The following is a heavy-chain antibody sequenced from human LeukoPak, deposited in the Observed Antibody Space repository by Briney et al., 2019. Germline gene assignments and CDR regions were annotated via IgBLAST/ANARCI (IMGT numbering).Heavy chain of an antibody. D-gene: IGHD4-17*01. CDR3: ARSGDLGYYYMDV. CDR2: INSDGGST. V-gene: IGHV3-74*01. J-gene: IGHJ6*03. Sequence: PGGSLRLSCEASGFTFSHYWMHWVRQGPGKGLVWVSRINSDGGSTDYADSVKGRFTISRDNAENTLYLQMNSLRAEDTAVYYCARSGDLGYYYMDVWGKGTTVTVSS. CDR1: GFTFSHYW.